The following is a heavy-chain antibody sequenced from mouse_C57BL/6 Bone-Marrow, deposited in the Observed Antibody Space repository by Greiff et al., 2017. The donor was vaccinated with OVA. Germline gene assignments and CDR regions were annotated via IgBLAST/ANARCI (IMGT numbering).Heavy chain of an antibody. CDR1: GYTFTSYW. D-gene: IGHD6-5*01. CDR3: ARRGAYGGWFAY. Sequence: QVQLQQPGAELVKPGASVKVSCKASGYTFTSYWMHWVKQRPGQGLEWIGRIHPSASDTNYNQKFKGKATLTVDKSSSTAYMQLSSLTSEDSAVYYWARRGAYGGWFAYWGQGTLVTVSA. J-gene: IGHJ3*01. CDR2: IHPSASDT. V-gene: IGHV1-74*01.